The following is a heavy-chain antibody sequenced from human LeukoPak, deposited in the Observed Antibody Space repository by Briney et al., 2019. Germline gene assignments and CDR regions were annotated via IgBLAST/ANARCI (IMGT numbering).Heavy chain of an antibody. Sequence: SVKVSCKASGGTFSSYAISWVRQAPGQGLEWMGGIIPIFGTANYAQKFQGRVTITTDESTSTAYVELSSLRSEDTAVYYCARDNYAGANWFGPWGQGTLVTVSS. CDR3: ARDNYAGANWFGP. CDR1: GGTFSSYA. J-gene: IGHJ5*02. D-gene: IGHD1-7*01. CDR2: IIPIFGTA. V-gene: IGHV1-69*05.